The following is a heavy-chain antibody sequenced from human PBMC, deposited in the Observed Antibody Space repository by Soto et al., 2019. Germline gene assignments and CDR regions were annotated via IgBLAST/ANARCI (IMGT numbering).Heavy chain of an antibody. V-gene: IGHV3-74*03. Sequence: DVQLVESGGGLFQPGGSLRLSCAASGFTFSSYWMHWVRQAPGKGLVWVSRIRSDGTNAEYAGSVKGRFPISRDNAENXXYLQMNSLRAEDTAVYYCVRGDGDYHDGNGYLGRHWGQGTLVTVSS. CDR2: IRSDGTNA. CDR3: VRGDGDYHDGNGYLGRH. CDR1: GFTFSSYW. J-gene: IGHJ4*02. D-gene: IGHD3-22*01.